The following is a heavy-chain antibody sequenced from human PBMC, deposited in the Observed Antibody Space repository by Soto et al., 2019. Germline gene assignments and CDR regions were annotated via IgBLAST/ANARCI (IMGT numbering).Heavy chain of an antibody. CDR2: IIPIFGTA. D-gene: IGHD2-15*01. J-gene: IGHJ4*02. V-gene: IGHV1-69*06. CDR3: ARYGSGVYFDF. Sequence: QVQLVQSGAEVKKPGSSVKVSCKASGGTFSSYAISWVRQAPGQGLEWMGGIIPIFGTANYAQKFQGRVTITADKSAATDLVELSSPRSEYTAVYCGARYGSGVYFDFWGQGTLVTVSS. CDR1: GGTFSSYA.